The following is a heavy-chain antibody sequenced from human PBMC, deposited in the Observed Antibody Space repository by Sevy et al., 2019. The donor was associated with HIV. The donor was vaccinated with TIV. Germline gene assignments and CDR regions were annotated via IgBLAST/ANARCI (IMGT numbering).Heavy chain of an antibody. CDR1: GFTFSSYG. CDR3: AKGSSYFDN. V-gene: IGHV3-30*02. J-gene: IGHJ4*02. CDR2: IRYDGGNK. Sequence: GGSLRLSCAASGFTFSSYGMQWVRQAPGKGLEWVSFIRYDGGNKDYADSVKGRFTISRDNSKNMLYLQMNSLRAKDTAVYYCAKGSSYFDNWGQGTLVTV. D-gene: IGHD6-6*01.